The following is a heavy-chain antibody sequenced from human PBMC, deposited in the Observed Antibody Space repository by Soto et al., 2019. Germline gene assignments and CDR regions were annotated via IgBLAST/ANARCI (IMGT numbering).Heavy chain of an antibody. Sequence: EVQLVESGGGLVQPGGSLKLSCAASGFTFSGSAMHWVRQASGKGLEWVGRIRSKANSYATAYAASVKGRFTISRDDSKSTAYLEMNGLKTEDTAGYYCTREGEYDYVWGSYRHRWYFDYWGQGTLVTVSS. D-gene: IGHD3-16*02. J-gene: IGHJ4*02. CDR3: TREGEYDYVWGSYRHRWYFDY. CDR2: IRSKANSYAT. CDR1: GFTFSGSA. V-gene: IGHV3-73*02.